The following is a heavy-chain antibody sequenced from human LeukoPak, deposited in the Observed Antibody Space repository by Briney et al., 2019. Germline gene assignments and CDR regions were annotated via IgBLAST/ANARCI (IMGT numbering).Heavy chain of an antibody. CDR1: GFSFISYS. J-gene: IGHJ4*02. CDR2: ISRSSSDI. Sequence: GGSLSLSCAASGFSFISYSMSWGRQAPGKGLEWVSFISRSSSDIYHADSVRGRFTISRDNAKNSLYLQMNSLRAEDTAVYYCARDLPAAVDWGQGTLVTVSS. D-gene: IGHD2-2*01. CDR3: ARDLPAAVD. V-gene: IGHV3-21*01.